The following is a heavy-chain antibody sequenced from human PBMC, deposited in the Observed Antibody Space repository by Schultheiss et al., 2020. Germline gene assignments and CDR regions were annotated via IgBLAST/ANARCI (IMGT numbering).Heavy chain of an antibody. D-gene: IGHD4-17*01. V-gene: IGHV3-11*01. CDR2: ISSGGST. CDR3: AKDKTHDYGDYVDTFDI. Sequence: GGSLRLSCSASGFTFSDYYMSWIRQAPGKGLEWVSYISSGGSTYYADSVKGRFTISRDNSRNTLYLQMNSLRAEDTALYYCAKDKTHDYGDYVDTFDIWGQGIRVSVSS. CDR1: GFTFSDYY. J-gene: IGHJ3*02.